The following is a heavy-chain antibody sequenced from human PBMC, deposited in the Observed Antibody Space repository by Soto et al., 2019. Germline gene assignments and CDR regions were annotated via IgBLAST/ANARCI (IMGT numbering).Heavy chain of an antibody. J-gene: IGHJ4*02. D-gene: IGHD1-7*01. Sequence: SETLSLTCTVSGGSISSSSYYWGWIRQPPGKGLEWIGSIYYSGSTYYNPSLKSRVTISVDTSKSQFSLKLSSVTAADTAVYYCARLIGLRTTIGYWGQGTLVTVSS. V-gene: IGHV4-39*01. CDR3: ARLIGLRTTIGY. CDR2: IYYSGST. CDR1: GGSISSSSYY.